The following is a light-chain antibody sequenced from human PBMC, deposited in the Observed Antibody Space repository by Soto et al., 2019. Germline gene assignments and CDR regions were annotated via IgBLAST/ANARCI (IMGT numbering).Light chain of an antibody. CDR3: QQYDNSLYT. V-gene: IGKV3-20*01. J-gene: IGKJ2*01. CDR2: DES. Sequence: EIVLTQSPGTLSLSPGERATLSCRASQSVSSSYLAWYQQKPGQAPRLLIYDESARATGIPDRFSGSGSGTDFTLTISRLEPGDFAVYYCQQYDNSLYTFGQGTQLEIK. CDR1: QSVSSSY.